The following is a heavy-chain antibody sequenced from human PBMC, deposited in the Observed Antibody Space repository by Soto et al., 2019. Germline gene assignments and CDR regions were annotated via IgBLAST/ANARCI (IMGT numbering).Heavy chain of an antibody. D-gene: IGHD3-22*01. Sequence: SETLSLTCTVSGGSISSGVYYWTWIRQHPGKGLEWIGYVSYTGITHYNPSLKSRLTISLDTSANQFSLQLTSVTAADTAVYYCAREVGATINSGYYLNYFDPWGQGTPVTVSS. CDR3: AREVGATINSGYYLNYFDP. CDR2: VSYTGIT. V-gene: IGHV4-31*03. J-gene: IGHJ5*02. CDR1: GGSISSGVYY.